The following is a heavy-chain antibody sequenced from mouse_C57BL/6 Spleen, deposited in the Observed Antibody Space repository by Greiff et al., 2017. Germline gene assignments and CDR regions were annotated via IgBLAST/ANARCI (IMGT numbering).Heavy chain of an antibody. V-gene: IGHV1-81*01. D-gene: IGHD1-1*01. CDR2: IYPRSGNT. Sequence: QVQLQQSGAELARPGASVKLSCKASGYTFTSYGISWVKQRTGQGLEWIGEIYPRSGNTYYNEKFKGKATLTADKSSSTAYMELRSLTSEDSAVYFCARTTVVAPGGSFDYWGQGTTLTVSS. J-gene: IGHJ2*01. CDR3: ARTTVVAPGGSFDY. CDR1: GYTFTSYG.